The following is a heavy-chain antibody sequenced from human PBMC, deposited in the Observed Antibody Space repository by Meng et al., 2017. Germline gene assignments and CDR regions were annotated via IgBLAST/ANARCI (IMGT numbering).Heavy chain of an antibody. J-gene: IGHJ5*02. CDR3: ARDLVGFTDWFDP. CDR1: GRPISSYH. V-gene: IGHV4-4*07. CDR2: IYTSWST. D-gene: IGHD2-15*01. Sequence: QVPLQVRRPGLGHPWAPPSLPRTVSGRPISSYHWGWSRQPAGKGLEWIGRIYTSWSTNYNPPLKSRVTMSVDTSKNQFSLKLSSVTAADTAVYYCARDLVGFTDWFDPWGQGTLVTVSS.